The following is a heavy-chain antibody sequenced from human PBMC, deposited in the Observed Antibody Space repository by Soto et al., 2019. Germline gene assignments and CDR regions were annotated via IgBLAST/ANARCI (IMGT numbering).Heavy chain of an antibody. CDR2: TYYRSKWYN. J-gene: IGHJ5*02. Sequence: SQTLSLTCAISGDSVSSNSAAWNWIRQSPSRGLEWLGRTYYRSKWYNDYAVSVKSRITINPDTSKNQFSLPLNSVTPEDTAVYYCARGIQLWLRFDPWGQGTLVTVPS. V-gene: IGHV6-1*01. CDR1: GDSVSSNSAA. CDR3: ARGIQLWLRFDP. D-gene: IGHD5-18*01.